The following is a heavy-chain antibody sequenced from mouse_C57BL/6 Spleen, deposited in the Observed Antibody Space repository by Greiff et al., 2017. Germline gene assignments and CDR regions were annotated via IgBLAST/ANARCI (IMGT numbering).Heavy chain of an antibody. J-gene: IGHJ4*01. CDR1: GYSFTGYF. CDR2: INPYNGDT. CDR3: ARMRITTDYYAMDD. D-gene: IGHD1-1*01. V-gene: IGHV1-20*01. Sequence: VQLQQSGPELVKPGDSVKISCKASGYSFTGYFMNWVMQSDGKSLEWIGRINPYNGDTFSNQKFKGKATLTVDKYSSTYHMERLRLTSEDSAVYYCARMRITTDYYAMDDWGKGTSVTVSS.